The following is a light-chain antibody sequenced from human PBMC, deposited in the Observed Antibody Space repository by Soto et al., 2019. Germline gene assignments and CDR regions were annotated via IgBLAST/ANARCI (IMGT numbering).Light chain of an antibody. CDR3: QQYDNLIT. CDR1: QNINNY. J-gene: IGKJ5*01. V-gene: IGKV1-33*01. Sequence: DIQMTPSPFSRSASVGDRATVTGQASQNINNYLNWYQQKPGRDPNLLIYDASNLEAGVPSRFSGGGSGTDFTFTITRLQPEDIATDYCQQYDNLITVGQGTRLEIK. CDR2: DAS.